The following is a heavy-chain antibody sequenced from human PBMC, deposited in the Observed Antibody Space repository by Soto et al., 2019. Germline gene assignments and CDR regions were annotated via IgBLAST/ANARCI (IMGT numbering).Heavy chain of an antibody. J-gene: IGHJ4*02. D-gene: IGHD3-16*02. V-gene: IGHV3-15*01. CDR1: GFTFSNAW. CDR2: IKSKTDGGTT. Sequence: GGSLRLSCAASGFTFSNAWMSWVRQAPGKGLEWVGRIKSKTDGGTTDYAAPVKGRFTISRDDSKNTLYLQMNSLKTEDTAVCYCNTALSFGGVNVSGGLYFDYWGQGTLVTVSS. CDR3: NTALSFGGVNVSGGLYFDY.